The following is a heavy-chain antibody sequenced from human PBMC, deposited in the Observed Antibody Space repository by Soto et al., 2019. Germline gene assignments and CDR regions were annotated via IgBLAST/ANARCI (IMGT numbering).Heavy chain of an antibody. D-gene: IGHD3-3*01. J-gene: IGHJ6*02. CDR3: SGPYYDFWSGSAYGMDV. CDR1: GYTFTSYG. CDR2: IIPIFGKA. V-gene: IGHV1-69*06. Sequence: SVKVSCKASGYTFTSYGISWVRQAPGQGLEWMGGIIPIFGKANYAQKFQGRVTITADKSTSTAYMELSSLRSEDTAVYYCSGPYYDFWSGSAYGMDVWGQGTTVTV.